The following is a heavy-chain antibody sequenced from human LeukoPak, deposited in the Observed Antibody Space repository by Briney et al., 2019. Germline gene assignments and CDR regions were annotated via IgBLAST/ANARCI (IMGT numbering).Heavy chain of an antibody. CDR3: ARVSGDGSYFDY. Sequence: SETLSLTCAVSGGSISSGGYSWSWIRQPPGKGLEWIGYIYHSGSTYYNPSLKSRVTISVDRSKNQFSLKLSSVTAADTAVYYCARVSGDGSYFDYWGQGTLVTVSS. J-gene: IGHJ4*02. CDR2: IYHSGST. V-gene: IGHV4-30-2*01. CDR1: GGSISSGGYS. D-gene: IGHD4-17*01.